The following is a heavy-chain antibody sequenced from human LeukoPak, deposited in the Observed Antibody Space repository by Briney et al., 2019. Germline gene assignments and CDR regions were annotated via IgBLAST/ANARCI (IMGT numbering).Heavy chain of an antibody. D-gene: IGHD3-16*01. Sequence: LETPSLPRRVSGGSIRDYFWGWIRQPPRKGLEWIGDVYYLGNPTCSPSLKSRVSILVDTSKNQFSLELSSVTAADTAVYYCARRFRTGGDLHHDAYDVWGQGTVVTVSS. CDR1: GGSIRDYF. CDR2: VYYLGNP. V-gene: IGHV4-59*12. CDR3: ARRFRTGGDLHHDAYDV. J-gene: IGHJ3*01.